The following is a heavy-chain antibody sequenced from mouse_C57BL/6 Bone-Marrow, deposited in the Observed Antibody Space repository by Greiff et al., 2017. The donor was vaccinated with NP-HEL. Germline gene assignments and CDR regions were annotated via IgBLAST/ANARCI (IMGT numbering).Heavy chain of an antibody. Sequence: VQLKESGGGLVQPGGSLSLSCAASGFTFTDYYMSWVRQPPGKALEWLGFIRNKANGYTTEYSASVKGRFTISRDNSQSILYLQMNALRAEDSATYDCARERYDYDEGYYFDYWGQGTTLTVSS. J-gene: IGHJ2*01. CDR2: IRNKANGYTT. D-gene: IGHD2-4*01. CDR1: GFTFTDYY. CDR3: ARERYDYDEGYYFDY. V-gene: IGHV7-3*01.